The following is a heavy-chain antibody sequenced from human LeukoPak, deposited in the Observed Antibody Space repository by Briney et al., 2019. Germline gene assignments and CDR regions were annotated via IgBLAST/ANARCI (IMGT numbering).Heavy chain of an antibody. J-gene: IGHJ4*02. CDR3: AKGSKGTYDY. V-gene: IGHV3-23*01. CDR2: IIGNGDST. CDR1: GFTFSNYV. Sequence: PGGSLRLSCVASGFTFSNYVMAWVRQAPGKGLEYVSSIIGNGDSTYYADSVKGRFTISRDNSKNTLYLQMNSLRAEDTAIYYCAKGSKGTYDYWGQGTLVTASS.